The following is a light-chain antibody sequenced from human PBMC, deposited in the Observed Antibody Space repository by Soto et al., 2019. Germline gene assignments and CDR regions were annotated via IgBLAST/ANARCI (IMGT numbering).Light chain of an antibody. CDR3: QQYANLRRT. Sequence: TVLTQSPGTLSVSPGEGASLSCRASQTVGKNYLAWYQQRPGQAPRLLIHGASSRATGIPDRFSGSGSGTEFTLSIGRVVLEDFAVCYCQQYANLRRTLGQGTEV. CDR1: QTVGKNY. V-gene: IGKV3-20*01. CDR2: GAS. J-gene: IGKJ1*01.